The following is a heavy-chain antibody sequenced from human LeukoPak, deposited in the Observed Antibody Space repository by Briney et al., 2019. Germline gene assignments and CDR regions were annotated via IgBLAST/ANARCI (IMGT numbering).Heavy chain of an antibody. CDR1: GYTFTNFD. V-gene: IGHV1-8*01. D-gene: IGHD4-11*01. CDR2: MNPKTGNT. Sequence: ASVKVSCKASGYTFTNFDINWVRQATGQGLEWMGWMNPKTGNTGSAQKFQGRVTITGNTSISTAYMELSSLRSEDTAVYYCVRIYYSNAFDIWGQGTMVAVSS. CDR3: VRIYYSNAFDI. J-gene: IGHJ3*02.